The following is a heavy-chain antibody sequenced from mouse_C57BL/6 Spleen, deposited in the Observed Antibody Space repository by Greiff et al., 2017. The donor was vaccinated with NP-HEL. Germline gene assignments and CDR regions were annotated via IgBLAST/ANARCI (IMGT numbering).Heavy chain of an antibody. J-gene: IGHJ1*03. V-gene: IGHV1-82*01. CDR1: GYAFSSSW. Sequence: VQLQESGPELVKPGASVKISCKASGYAFSSSWLNWVKQRPGKGLEWIGRIYPGDGVTNYNGTFKGKATLTADISSSTAYMQLSSLTSEDSAVYFCARICYYGDFDVWGTGTTVTVSS. CDR3: ARICYYGDFDV. D-gene: IGHD1-1*01. CDR2: IYPGDGVT.